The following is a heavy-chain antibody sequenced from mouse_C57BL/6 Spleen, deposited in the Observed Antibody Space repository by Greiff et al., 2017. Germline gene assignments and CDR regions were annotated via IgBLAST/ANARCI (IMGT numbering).Heavy chain of an antibody. V-gene: IGHV5-4*01. CDR2: ISDGGSYT. J-gene: IGHJ1*03. CDR3: ARERITTVVEGYFDV. Sequence: EVKVVESGGGLVKPGGSLKLSCAASGFTFSSYAMSWVRQTPEKRLEWVATISDGGSYTYYPDNVKGRFTISRDNAKNNLYLQMSHLKSEDTAMYYCARERITTVVEGYFDVWGTGTTVTVSS. D-gene: IGHD1-1*01. CDR1: GFTFSSYA.